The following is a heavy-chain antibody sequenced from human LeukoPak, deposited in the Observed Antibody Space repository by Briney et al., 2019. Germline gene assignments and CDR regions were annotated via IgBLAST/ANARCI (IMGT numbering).Heavy chain of an antibody. Sequence: GGSLRLSCAASGFTFSGDYNSWIRQAPRKGLERVSYISSNGSTIYYADSVKGRFTISRDNAKNSLYLQMNSLRAEDTAVYYCATGGSYYLAGDYYGMDVWGQGTTVTVSS. V-gene: IGHV3-11*01. J-gene: IGHJ6*02. CDR3: ATGGSYYLAGDYYGMDV. CDR2: ISSNGSTI. CDR1: GFTFSGDY. D-gene: IGHD1-26*01.